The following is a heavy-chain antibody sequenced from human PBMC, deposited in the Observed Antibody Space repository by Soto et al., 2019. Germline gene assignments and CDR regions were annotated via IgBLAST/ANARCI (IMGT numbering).Heavy chain of an antibody. J-gene: IGHJ4*02. D-gene: IGHD2-15*01. Sequence: QVQLVQSGAEVKKPGASVKVSCKASGYTFSNYGLTWVRQAPGQGLEWMGWIGVYNGNTDYAQKVKGRVTLTTDTSTSTAYMELSSLRSDDTAVYYCARDSLPMAVAAPDNWGQGTLVIVSS. V-gene: IGHV1-18*01. CDR1: GYTFSNYG. CDR2: IGVYNGNT. CDR3: ARDSLPMAVAAPDN.